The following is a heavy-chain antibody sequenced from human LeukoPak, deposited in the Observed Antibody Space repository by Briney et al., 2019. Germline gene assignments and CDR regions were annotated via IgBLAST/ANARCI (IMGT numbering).Heavy chain of an antibody. CDR2: IKLDGSEK. D-gene: IGHD3-16*02. CDR1: GFTFSSYW. J-gene: IGHJ4*02. CDR3: ARDFFAFGGGIALLDY. Sequence: GGSLRLSCAASGFTFSSYWMSWVRQAPGKGLEWVANIKLDGSEKYYVDSVKGRFTISRDNAKKSLYLQMNSLRDEDTAVYYCARDFFAFGGGIALLDYWGQGTLVTVSS. V-gene: IGHV3-7*01.